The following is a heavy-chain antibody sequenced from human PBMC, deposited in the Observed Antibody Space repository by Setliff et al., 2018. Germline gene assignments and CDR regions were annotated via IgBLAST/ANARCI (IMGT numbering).Heavy chain of an antibody. CDR1: GGPFSAYY. V-gene: IGHV4-34*01. CDR3: AGRDYSGGDS. D-gene: IGHD4-4*01. Sequence: SETLSLTCAVYGGPFSAYYWSWIRQPPGEGLEWIGEINHSGRTKYNPSLRSRVTISVDTSNNQFSLNLRSVTAADTAIYYCAGRDYSGGDSWGHGTLVTVSS. CDR2: INHSGRT. J-gene: IGHJ5*01.